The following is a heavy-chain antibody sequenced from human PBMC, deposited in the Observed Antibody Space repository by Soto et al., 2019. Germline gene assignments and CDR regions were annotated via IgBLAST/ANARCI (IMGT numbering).Heavy chain of an antibody. CDR2: IYYSGST. Sequence: QVQLQESGPGLVKPSQTLSLTCTVSGGSISSGGYYWSWIRQHPGKGLEWIGYIYYSGSTYYNPSLKSRVNISVDTSKNQFSLELSSVTAADTAVYYCAREEGGCYDHRWFDPWGQGTLVTVSS. J-gene: IGHJ5*02. CDR1: GGSISSGGYY. CDR3: AREEGGCYDHRWFDP. V-gene: IGHV4-31*03. D-gene: IGHD5-12*01.